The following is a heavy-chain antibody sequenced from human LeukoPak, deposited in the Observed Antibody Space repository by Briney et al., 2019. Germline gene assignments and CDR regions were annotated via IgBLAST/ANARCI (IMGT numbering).Heavy chain of an antibody. V-gene: IGHV3-74*01. CDR1: GFTFSRYW. Sequence: PGGSLRLSCVASGFTFSRYWMRWVRQAPGKGLEFVSRINRDETATIYADSVKGRFTISRDSAKDTLYIQMNSLRAEDTAVYYCARESGYCSGTHCWRPADHWGQGTLVTVSS. J-gene: IGHJ4*02. D-gene: IGHD2-2*01. CDR3: ARESGYCSGTHCWRPADH. CDR2: INRDETAT.